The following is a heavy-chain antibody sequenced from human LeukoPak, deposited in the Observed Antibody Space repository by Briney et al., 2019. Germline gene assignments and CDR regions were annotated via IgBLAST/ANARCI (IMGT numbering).Heavy chain of an antibody. D-gene: IGHD4-17*01. V-gene: IGHV3-23*01. J-gene: IGHJ6*03. CDR1: GFTFSSYG. CDR2: ISGSGGST. CDR3: AKGGTVTTFHYYYYMNV. Sequence: GGSLRLSCAASGFTFSSYGMSWVRQAPGKGLEWVSAISGSGGSTYYADSVKGRFTIPRDNSKNTLYLQMNSLRAEDTAVYYCAKGGTVTTFHYYYYMNVWGKGTTVTISS.